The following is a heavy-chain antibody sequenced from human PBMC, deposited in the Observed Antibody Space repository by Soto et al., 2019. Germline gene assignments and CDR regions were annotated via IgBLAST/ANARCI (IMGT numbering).Heavy chain of an antibody. V-gene: IGHV2-5*02. CDR1: GFSLSTSGVG. CDR2: IYWDDDK. CDR3: AHRGIGFDY. D-gene: IGHD2-15*01. J-gene: IGHJ4*02. Sequence: SGPTLVNPTQTLTLTCTFSGFSLSTSGVGVGWIRQPPGKALEWLALIYWDDDKRYSPSLKSRLTITKDTSKNQVVLTMTNMDPVETATYYCAHRGIGFDYWGQGTLVTVSS.